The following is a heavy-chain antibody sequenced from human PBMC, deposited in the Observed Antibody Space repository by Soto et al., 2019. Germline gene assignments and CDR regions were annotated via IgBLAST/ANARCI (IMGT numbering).Heavy chain of an antibody. V-gene: IGHV4-31*03. CDR3: ARRVFISTNDFDI. D-gene: IGHD3-22*01. J-gene: IGHJ3*02. CDR2: IYYSGST. Sequence: QVQLQESGPGLVKPSQTLSLTCTVSGGSISSGNYYWSWIRQHPGKGLEWIGYIYYSGSTYYNPSLRSRVTISVATSKNHLSLKLSSVTAADTAVYYCARRVFISTNDFDICGQGTKVTVSS. CDR1: GGSISSGNYY.